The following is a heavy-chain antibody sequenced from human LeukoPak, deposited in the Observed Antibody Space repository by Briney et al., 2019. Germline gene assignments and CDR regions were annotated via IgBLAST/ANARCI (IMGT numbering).Heavy chain of an antibody. J-gene: IGHJ5*02. Sequence: KPSETLSLTCTVSGGSISSGDYYWSWVRQPPGKGLEWIGEIYHSGSTNYNPSLKSRVTISVDKSKNQFSLKLSSVTAADTAVYYCARELVYAYGGFDPWGQGTLVTVSS. D-gene: IGHD2-8*01. CDR2: IYHSGST. CDR1: GGSISSGDYY. CDR3: ARELVYAYGGFDP. V-gene: IGHV4-4*02.